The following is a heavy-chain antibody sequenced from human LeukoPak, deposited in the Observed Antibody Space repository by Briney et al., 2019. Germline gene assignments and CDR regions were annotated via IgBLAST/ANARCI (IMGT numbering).Heavy chain of an antibody. V-gene: IGHV3-21*01. CDR1: GFTFSSYS. Sequence: PGGSLRPSCAASGFTFSSYSMNWVRQAPGKGLEWVSSISGSSTYIDYADSVKGRFTISRDNAKNALYLQMDSPRAEDTAVYYCARDHSSGRYFDFWGQGTLVTVSS. CDR2: ISGSSTYI. CDR3: ARDHSSGRYFDF. J-gene: IGHJ4*02. D-gene: IGHD3-22*01.